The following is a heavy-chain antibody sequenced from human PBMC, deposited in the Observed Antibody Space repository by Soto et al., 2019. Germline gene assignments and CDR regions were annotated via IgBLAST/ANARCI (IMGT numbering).Heavy chain of an antibody. CDR1: GFTFSSYA. D-gene: IGHD2-21*01. Sequence: GGALRLSCAASGFTFSSYAMSWVRPAPGKGLGWVSAISGSGGSTYYAGSVKGRVTLSRDHSQNTLYLQMNRPGAEGTGVYFCAKDSPAVSLCDFAYWGQETLVPVSS. V-gene: IGHV3-23*01. J-gene: IGHJ4*02. CDR2: ISGSGGST. CDR3: AKDSPAVSLCDFAY.